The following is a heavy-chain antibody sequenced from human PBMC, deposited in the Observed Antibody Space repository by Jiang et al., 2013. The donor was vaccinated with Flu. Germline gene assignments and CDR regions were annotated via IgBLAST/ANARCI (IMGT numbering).Heavy chain of an antibody. J-gene: IGHJ6*02. CDR3: ARSSLTMIVVGGMDV. CDR2: MYYSGST. V-gene: IGHV4-61*01. Sequence: KPSETLSLTCSVSGGSVSSGSYYWSWIRQPPGKGLEWIGYMYYSGSTGYNPSLKSRVTISIDTSKNQFSLRLSSVTAADTAVYYCARSSLTMIVVGGMDVWGQGTTVTVSS. D-gene: IGHD3-22*01. CDR1: GGSVSSGSYY.